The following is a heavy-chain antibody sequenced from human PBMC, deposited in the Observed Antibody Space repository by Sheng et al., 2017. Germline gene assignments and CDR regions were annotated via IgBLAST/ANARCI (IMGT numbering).Heavy chain of an antibody. D-gene: IGHD4-17*01. CDR1: GFTFSSYG. Sequence: QVQLVESGGGVVQPGRSLRLSCAASGFTFSSYGMHWVRQAPGKGLEWVAVIWYDGSNKYYADSVKGRFTISRDNSKNTLYLQMNSLRAEDTAVYYCARVDYGGNSYYFDYWGQGTLVTV. J-gene: IGHJ4*02. V-gene: IGHV3-33*01. CDR3: ARVDYGGNSYYFDY. CDR2: IWYDGSNK.